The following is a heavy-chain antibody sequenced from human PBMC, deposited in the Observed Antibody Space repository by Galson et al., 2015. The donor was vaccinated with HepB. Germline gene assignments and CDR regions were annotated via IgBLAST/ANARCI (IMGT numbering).Heavy chain of an antibody. CDR1: GGTFSSYA. CDR3: ARGITIPDGRYYGMDV. CDR2: IIPIFGTA. J-gene: IGHJ6*02. V-gene: IGHV1-69*13. Sequence: SVTVSCKASGGTFSSYAISWVRQAPGQGLEWMGGIIPIFGTANYAQKFQGRVTITADVSTSTAYMELSSLRSEDTAVYYCARGITIPDGRYYGMDVWGQGTTVTVSS. D-gene: IGHD2-21*01.